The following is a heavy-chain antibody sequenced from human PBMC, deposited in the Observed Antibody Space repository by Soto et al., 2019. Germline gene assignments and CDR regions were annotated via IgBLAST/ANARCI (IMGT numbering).Heavy chain of an antibody. CDR1: GGTFSSYA. J-gene: IGHJ6*02. D-gene: IGHD3-10*01. CDR3: ARDLATMVRGEPYYYYGMDV. CDR2: IIPIFGTA. Sequence: KISCKASGGTFSSYAISWVRQAPGQGLEWMGGIIPIFGTANYAQKFQGRVTITADESTSTAYMELSSLRSEDTAVYYCARDLATMVRGEPYYYYGMDVWGQGTTVTVSS. V-gene: IGHV1-69*01.